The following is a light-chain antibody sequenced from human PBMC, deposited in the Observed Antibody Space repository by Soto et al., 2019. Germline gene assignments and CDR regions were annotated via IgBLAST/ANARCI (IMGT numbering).Light chain of an antibody. CDR3: QQSGSSPFT. Sequence: ELVLTQSPASMSWSPGESATLSFRASQSVSASYLAWYQQKPGQAPRLFIYGASRRATGIPDRFSGSGAGTDFTLTISSLEPEDFVVYFCQQSGSSPFTFGGGTKVDIK. V-gene: IGKV3-20*01. CDR2: GAS. J-gene: IGKJ4*01. CDR1: QSVSASY.